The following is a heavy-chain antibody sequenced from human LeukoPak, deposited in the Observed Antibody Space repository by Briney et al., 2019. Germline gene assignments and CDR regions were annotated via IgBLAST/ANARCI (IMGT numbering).Heavy chain of an antibody. D-gene: IGHD2-15*01. V-gene: IGHV1-2*02. CDR3: AREGPGYCSGGSCYSFQWFDP. CDR2: INPNSGGT. CDR1: GYTFTGYY. Sequence: ASVKVSCKASGYTFTGYYMHWVRQAPGQGLEWMGWINPNSGGTNYAQKFQGRVTMTRDTSISTAYMELRSLRSDDTAVYYCAREGPGYCSGGSCYSFQWFDPWGQGTLVTVSS. J-gene: IGHJ5*02.